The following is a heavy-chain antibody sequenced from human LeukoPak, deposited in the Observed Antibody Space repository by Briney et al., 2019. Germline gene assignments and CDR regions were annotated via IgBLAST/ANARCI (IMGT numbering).Heavy chain of an antibody. CDR3: ARVYCSGGSCYGEVFDY. J-gene: IGHJ4*02. CDR2: ISSSSSYI. CDR1: GFTFSSYS. Sequence: GGSLRLSCAASGFTFSSYSMNWVRQAPGKGLEWVSSISSSSSYIYYADSVKGRFTISRDNAKNSLYLQMNSLRSEDTAVYYCARVYCSGGSCYGEVFDYWGQGTLVTVSS. D-gene: IGHD2-15*01. V-gene: IGHV3-21*04.